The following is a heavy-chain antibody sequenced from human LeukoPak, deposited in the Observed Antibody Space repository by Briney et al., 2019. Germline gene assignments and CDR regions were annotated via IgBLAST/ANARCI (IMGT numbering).Heavy chain of an antibody. CDR2: ISGSGGST. J-gene: IGHJ4*02. CDR1: GFTFSSYA. Sequence: GGSLRLSCAASGFTFSSYAMSWVRQAPGKGLEWVSAISGSGGSTYYADSVKGRFTISRDNSKNTLYLQMNSLRAEDTAVYYCAKVGITMIVVVYYFDYWGQGTLVTVSS. V-gene: IGHV3-23*01. D-gene: IGHD3-22*01. CDR3: AKVGITMIVVVYYFDY.